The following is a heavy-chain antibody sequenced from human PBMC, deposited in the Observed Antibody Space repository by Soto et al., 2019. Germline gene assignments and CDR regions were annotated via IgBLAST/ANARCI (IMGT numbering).Heavy chain of an antibody. Sequence: GGSLRLSCAASGFTFSSYSMNWVRQAPGKGLEWVSYISSSSSTIYYADSVKGRFTISRHNSENTLYLQMNSLRAEDTAVYYCAKSAPSVAEDYYFDYWGQGTLVTVSS. D-gene: IGHD6-19*01. CDR2: ISSSSSTI. V-gene: IGHV3-48*01. J-gene: IGHJ4*02. CDR1: GFTFSSYS. CDR3: AKSAPSVAEDYYFDY.